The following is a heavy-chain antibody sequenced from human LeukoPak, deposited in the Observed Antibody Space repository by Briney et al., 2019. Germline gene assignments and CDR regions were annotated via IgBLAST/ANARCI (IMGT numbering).Heavy chain of an antibody. CDR2: ISSSSSYI. CDR1: GFTFSSSA. Sequence: GGSLRLSCAASGFTFSSSAMSWVRQAPGKGLEWVSSISSSSSYIYYADSVKGRFTISRDNAKNSLYLQMNSLRAEDTAVYYCARDGGWTFDYWGQGTLVTVSS. J-gene: IGHJ4*02. V-gene: IGHV3-21*01. CDR3: ARDGGWTFDY. D-gene: IGHD6-19*01.